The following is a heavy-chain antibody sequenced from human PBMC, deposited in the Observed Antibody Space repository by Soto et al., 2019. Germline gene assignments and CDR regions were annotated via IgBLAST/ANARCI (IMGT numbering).Heavy chain of an antibody. CDR2: ISYDGSNK. CDR1: GFTFSSYA. V-gene: IGHV3-30-3*01. CDR3: ARGFQKGPDAFDI. Sequence: QVQLVESGGGVVQPGRSLRLSCAASGFTFSSYAMHWVRQAPGKGLEWVAVISYDGSNKYYPDSVKGRFTISRDNSKNTLYLQKNSLRAEDTAVYYCARGFQKGPDAFDIWGQGTRGTVSS. J-gene: IGHJ3*02. D-gene: IGHD3-10*01.